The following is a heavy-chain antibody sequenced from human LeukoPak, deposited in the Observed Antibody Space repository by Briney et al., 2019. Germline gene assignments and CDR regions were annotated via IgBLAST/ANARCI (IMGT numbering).Heavy chain of an antibody. J-gene: IGHJ4*02. V-gene: IGHV3-48*04. CDR1: GFSFRSYS. CDR3: ARGGQGRDDYFDY. Sequence: GGSLRLSCTASGFSFRSYSLNWVRQSPGKGLEWISYIGGGGDAIYYAESVRGRFTISRDNARNSVYLQVNSLRVEDTAVYYCARGGQGRDDYFDYWGQGTLVTVSS. CDR2: IGGGGDAI.